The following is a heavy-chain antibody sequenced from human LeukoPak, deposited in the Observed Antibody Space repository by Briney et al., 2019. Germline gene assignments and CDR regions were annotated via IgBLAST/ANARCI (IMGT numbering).Heavy chain of an antibody. CDR1: GGSISSGSYY. Sequence: SSQTLSLTCTVSGGSISSGSYYWSWIRQPAGKGLEWIGRIYTSGSTNHNPSLKSRVTISVDTSKNQFSLKLSSVTAADTAVYYCGRGADYWGQGTLVTVSS. D-gene: IGHD3-10*01. CDR2: IYTSGST. CDR3: GRGADY. V-gene: IGHV4-61*02. J-gene: IGHJ4*02.